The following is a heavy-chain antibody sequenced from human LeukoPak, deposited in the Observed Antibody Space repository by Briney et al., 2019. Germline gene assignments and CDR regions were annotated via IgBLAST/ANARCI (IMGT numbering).Heavy chain of an antibody. D-gene: IGHD6-19*01. CDR1: GGSISSGSYY. Sequence: SETLSLTCTVSGGSISSGSYYWSWIRQPAGKGLEWIGRIYTSGSTNYNPSLKSRVTISVDTSKNQFSLKLSSVTAADTAVYYCARAPGIAVAGSFDYWGQGTLVTVSS. CDR3: ARAPGIAVAGSFDY. J-gene: IGHJ4*02. V-gene: IGHV4-61*02. CDR2: IYTSGST.